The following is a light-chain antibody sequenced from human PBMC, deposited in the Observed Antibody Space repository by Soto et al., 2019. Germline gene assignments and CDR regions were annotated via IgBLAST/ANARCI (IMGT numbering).Light chain of an antibody. Sequence: DIQGTQSPATLSASVVDSVSITCRASQNIRNWLAWYQQKTGKAPNPLIYDASSLKSGVPARFSGSGSGTEFTLTISSLQTDDFATYYCQQYNTYSTFGQGTRLEIK. CDR1: QNIRNW. CDR3: QQYNTYST. CDR2: DAS. J-gene: IGKJ5*01. V-gene: IGKV1-5*01.